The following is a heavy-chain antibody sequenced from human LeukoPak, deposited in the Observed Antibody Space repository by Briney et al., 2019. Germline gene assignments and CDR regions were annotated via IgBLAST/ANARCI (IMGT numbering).Heavy chain of an antibody. CDR1: GYSFTTYH. J-gene: IGHJ3*02. Sequence: ASVKVSCKASGYSFTTYHMHWVRQAPGQGLEWMGIINPSGGSTNYAQNFQGRVTMTRDMSTSTVYMELSSLRSEDTAVYYCARDLLYKPLDIWGQGTMVTVSS. V-gene: IGHV1-46*01. D-gene: IGHD1-14*01. CDR3: ARDLLYKPLDI. CDR2: INPSGGST.